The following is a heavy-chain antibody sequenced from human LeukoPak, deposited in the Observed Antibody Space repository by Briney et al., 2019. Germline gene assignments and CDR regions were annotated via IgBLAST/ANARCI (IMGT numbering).Heavy chain of an antibody. CDR3: ARDFGSNNWYNWFDT. Sequence: GGSLRLSCAASGFTFSSYAMSWVRRAPGKGLEWVSAISGSGGSTYYADSVKGRFTISRDNLKNTLYLQMNSLRLDDTAVYYCARDFGSNNWYNWFDTWGQGTPVTVSS. CDR1: GFTFSSYA. CDR2: ISGSGGST. V-gene: IGHV3-23*01. D-gene: IGHD1-1*01. J-gene: IGHJ5*02.